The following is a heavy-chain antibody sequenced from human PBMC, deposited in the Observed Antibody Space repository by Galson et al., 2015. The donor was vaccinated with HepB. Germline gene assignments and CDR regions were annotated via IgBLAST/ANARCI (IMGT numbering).Heavy chain of an antibody. CDR2: ISAYNGNT. V-gene: IGHV1-18*01. CDR1: GYTFTSYG. Sequence: SVKVSCKASGYTFTSYGISWVRQAPGQGLEWMGWISAYNGNTNYVQKLQGRVTMTTDTSTTTAYMELRSLRSEDTAVYYCARGRPLLLWFGFDPWGQGTLVTVSS. J-gene: IGHJ5*02. D-gene: IGHD3-10*01. CDR3: ARGRPLLLWFGFDP.